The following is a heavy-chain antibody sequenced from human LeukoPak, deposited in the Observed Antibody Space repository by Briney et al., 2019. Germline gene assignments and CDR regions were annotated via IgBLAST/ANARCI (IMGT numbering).Heavy chain of an antibody. CDR2: IIPILGTA. J-gene: IGHJ4*02. CDR3: ARGIRDYYFGY. V-gene: IGHV1-69*16. Sequence: SVKVSCKASGGTFSSYTISWVRQAPGQGLEWMGRIIPILGTANYAQKFQGRVTITTDESTSTAYMELSSLRSEDTAVYYCARGIRDYYFGYWGQGTLVTVSS. CDR1: GGTFSSYT. D-gene: IGHD5-18*01.